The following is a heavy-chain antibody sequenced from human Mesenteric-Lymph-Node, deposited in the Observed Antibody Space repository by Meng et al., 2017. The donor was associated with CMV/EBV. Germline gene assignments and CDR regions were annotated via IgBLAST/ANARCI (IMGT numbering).Heavy chain of an antibody. J-gene: IGHJ4*02. CDR2: INHSGST. CDR3: ARGSSYDILTGYFDY. CDR1: GGSFSSYY. D-gene: IGHD3-9*01. Sequence: QGQLRQWGAGLLKPSETLSVTCAVYGGSFSSYYWNWIRQSPEKGLEWIGEINHSGSTTYNPSLTSRIIISVDTSTNQISLNMSSVTAADTAVYYCARGSSYDILTGYFDYWGQGALVTVSS. V-gene: IGHV4-34*01.